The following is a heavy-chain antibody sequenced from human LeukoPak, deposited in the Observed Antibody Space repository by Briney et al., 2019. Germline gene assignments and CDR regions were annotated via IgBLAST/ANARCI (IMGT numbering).Heavy chain of an antibody. V-gene: IGHV3-48*03. CDR3: AREGRAEYFDY. CDR2: ISSSGSTI. Sequence: GGSLRLSCAASGFTFSSYEMNWVRQAPGKGLEWVSYISSSGSTIYYADSVKGRFTISRDSAKNSLYLQMNSLRAEDTAVYYCAREGRAEYFDYWGQGTLVTVSS. J-gene: IGHJ4*02. CDR1: GFTFSSYE. D-gene: IGHD3-10*01.